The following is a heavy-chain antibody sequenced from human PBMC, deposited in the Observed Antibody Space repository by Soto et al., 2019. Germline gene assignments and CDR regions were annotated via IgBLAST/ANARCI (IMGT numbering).Heavy chain of an antibody. Sequence: QVQLVESGGGVVQPGRSLRLSCAASGFTFSSYAMHWVRQAPGKGLEWVAVISYDGSNKYYADSVKGRFTISRDNSKNTLYLKMNSLRAEDTAVYYCARGYCSGGSCYLDYWGQGTLVTVSS. CDR2: ISYDGSNK. CDR3: ARGYCSGGSCYLDY. CDR1: GFTFSSYA. J-gene: IGHJ4*02. V-gene: IGHV3-30-3*01. D-gene: IGHD2-15*01.